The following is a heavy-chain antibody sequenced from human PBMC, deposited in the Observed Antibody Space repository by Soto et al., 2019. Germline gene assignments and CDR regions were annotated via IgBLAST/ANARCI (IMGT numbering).Heavy chain of an antibody. J-gene: IGHJ4*02. D-gene: IGHD2-15*01. CDR3: AKVLFGMSGASNDY. Sequence: EVQLVESGGGLVQPGRSLRLSCAASGFTFDDYAMHWVRQAPGKGLEWVSGISWNSGSIGYADSVKGRFTISRDNAKNYLYLQMNSLRAEDTALYYCAKVLFGMSGASNDYWGQGTLVTVSS. CDR2: ISWNSGSI. V-gene: IGHV3-9*01. CDR1: GFTFDDYA.